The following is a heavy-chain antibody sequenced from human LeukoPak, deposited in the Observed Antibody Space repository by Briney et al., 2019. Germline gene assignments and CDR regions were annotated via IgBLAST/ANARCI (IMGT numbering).Heavy chain of an antibody. CDR3: ARESTSWYFNL. CDR2: IYSGGST. Sequence: GGSLRLSCASSGFTVSSNYMSWVRQAPGKGLEWVSVIYSGGSTYYADSVKGRFTISRDNSKNTLYLQMNSLRAEDTAVYYCARESTSWYFNLWGRGTLVTVSS. V-gene: IGHV3-53*01. CDR1: GFTVSSNY. J-gene: IGHJ2*01. D-gene: IGHD2-2*01.